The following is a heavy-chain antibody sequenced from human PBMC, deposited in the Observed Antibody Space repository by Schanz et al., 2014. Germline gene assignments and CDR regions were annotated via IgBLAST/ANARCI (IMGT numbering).Heavy chain of an antibody. CDR3: ARDQSPYTNSSDVRYFDY. J-gene: IGHJ4*02. CDR1: GYSFISHA. V-gene: IGHV1-3*01. CDR2: INAGTGNT. Sequence: QVQLVQSGAEVKKPGASVKVSCKASGYSFISHAIHWVRQAPGQRLEWMGWINAGTGNTEYSQKFQGRVTITRDTLASTAYMEVSSLRSEDTAVYYCARDQSPYTNSSDVRYFDYWGQGSLVTVSS. D-gene: IGHD6-6*01.